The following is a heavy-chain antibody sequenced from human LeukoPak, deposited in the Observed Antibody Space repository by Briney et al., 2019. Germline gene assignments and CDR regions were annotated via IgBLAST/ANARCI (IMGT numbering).Heavy chain of an antibody. J-gene: IGHJ4*02. CDR2: VFHNGDT. V-gene: IGHV4-39*01. CDR3: AGYGTVYSFDT. D-gene: IGHD3-9*01. CDR1: GDSLIGCTYD. Sequence: AETLSLTCTVSGDSLIGCTYDRGRFRQPDWAWVRQPPGEGLEWIGNVFHNGDTRYNPSLESRVSISVDTSKNQFSLNLNFVTAADTAVYYCAGYGTVYSFDTWGQGTLVTVSS.